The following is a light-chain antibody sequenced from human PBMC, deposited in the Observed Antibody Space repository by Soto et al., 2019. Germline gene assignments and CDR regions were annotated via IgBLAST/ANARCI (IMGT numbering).Light chain of an antibody. J-gene: IGLJ2*01. CDR1: SSDVGSYNL. CDR2: EGS. Sequence: QSMLTQPASVSGSPGQSITISCTGTSSDVGSYNLVSWYQQHPGKAPKLMIYEGSKRPSGVSNRFSGSKSGNTASLTISGLQAEDEADYYCCSYAGSSTFVVFGGGTQLTVL. CDR3: CSYAGSSTFVV. V-gene: IGLV2-23*01.